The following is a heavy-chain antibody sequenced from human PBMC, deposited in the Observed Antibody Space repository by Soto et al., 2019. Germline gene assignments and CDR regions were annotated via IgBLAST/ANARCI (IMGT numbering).Heavy chain of an antibody. CDR1: GFTFGSYW. Sequence: EVQLVESGGGLVQPGGSLRVSCAASGFTFGSYWMNWVRQAPGKGLVWVSRIDSDGSSTTYADSVKGRFTTSRDNAKNTLDLQMSSLRVEATAVYYCARGRHYGMDVWGQGTTVTVSS. CDR2: IDSDGSST. J-gene: IGHJ6*02. V-gene: IGHV3-74*01. CDR3: ARGRHYGMDV.